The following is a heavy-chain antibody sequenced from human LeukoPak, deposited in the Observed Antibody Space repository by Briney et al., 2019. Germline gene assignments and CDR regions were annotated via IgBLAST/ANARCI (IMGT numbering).Heavy chain of an antibody. CDR1: GGSISSYY. D-gene: IGHD2-15*01. Sequence: SETLSLTCTVSGGSISSYYWSWIRQPPGKGLEWIGYIYYSGSTNYNPSLKSRVTISVDTSKHQFSLKLSSVTAAATAVYYCARTVVAANYYYYGMDVWGQGTTVTVSS. CDR2: IYYSGST. CDR3: ARTVVAANYYYYGMDV. J-gene: IGHJ6*02. V-gene: IGHV4-59*08.